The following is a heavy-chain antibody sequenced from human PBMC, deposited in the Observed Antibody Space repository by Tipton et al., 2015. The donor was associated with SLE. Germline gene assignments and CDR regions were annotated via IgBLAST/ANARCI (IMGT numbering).Heavy chain of an antibody. J-gene: IGHJ4*02. CDR3: ARHRGYFTVSDYIDY. CDR1: NGSISKYY. D-gene: IGHD2-8*01. Sequence: TLSLTCIVSNGSISKYYWSWIRQPPGKGLEWIANIYYSGSTYYSASLKSRVTISVDTSKNQFSLKMTSVTAADTAVYYCARHRGYFTVSDYIDYWGQGTLVTVSS. V-gene: IGHV4-59*08. CDR2: IYYSGST.